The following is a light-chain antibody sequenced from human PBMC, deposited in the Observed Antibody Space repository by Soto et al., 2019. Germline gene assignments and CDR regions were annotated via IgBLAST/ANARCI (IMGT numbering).Light chain of an antibody. CDR2: DAS. V-gene: IGKV3-11*01. Sequence: DIVLTQSPATLSLSPGERATLSCRASQSISSYLAWYQQKPGQAPRLLIYDASNRATGIPARFSGSGSGTDFTLTISSLEAEDFAVYYCQQRTNWPPFTFGPGTRVDFK. CDR3: QQRTNWPPFT. J-gene: IGKJ3*01. CDR1: QSISSY.